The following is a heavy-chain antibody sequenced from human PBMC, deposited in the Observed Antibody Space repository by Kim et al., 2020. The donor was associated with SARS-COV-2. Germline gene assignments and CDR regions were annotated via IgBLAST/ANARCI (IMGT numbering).Heavy chain of an antibody. CDR3: ARLQYCSSTSCYVSSGWFRRYFDY. CDR2: IYPGDSDT. J-gene: IGHJ4*02. D-gene: IGHD2-2*01. CDR1: GYSFTNYW. V-gene: IGHV5-51*01. Sequence: GESLKISCKGSGYSFTNYWIAWVRQMPGKGLEWMGIIYPGDSDTRYSPSFQGQVTISADKSISIAYLQWSSLKASDTAMYYCARLQYCSSTSCYVSSGWFRRYFDYWGQGTLVTVSS.